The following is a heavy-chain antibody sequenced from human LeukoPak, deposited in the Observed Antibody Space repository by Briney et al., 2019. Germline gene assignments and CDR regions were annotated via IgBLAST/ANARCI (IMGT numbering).Heavy chain of an antibody. CDR3: AIDLYRALDY. CDR2: IYYSGST. CDR1: GGSISGSSYY. J-gene: IGHJ4*02. D-gene: IGHD2/OR15-2a*01. Sequence: SETLSLTCTVSGGSISGSSYYWGWIRQPPGTGLEWIGSIYYSGSTYYNPSLKSRVTISVDTSKNQFSLKLSSVTAADTAVYYCAIDLYRALDYWGQGTLVTVSS. V-gene: IGHV4-39*02.